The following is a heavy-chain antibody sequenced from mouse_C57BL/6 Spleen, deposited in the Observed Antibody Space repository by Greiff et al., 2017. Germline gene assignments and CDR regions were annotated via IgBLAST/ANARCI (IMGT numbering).Heavy chain of an antibody. CDR1: GYTFTDYE. D-gene: IGHD1-1*01. CDR3: TRRLYGSSFYAMDY. J-gene: IGHJ4*01. V-gene: IGHV1-15*01. Sequence: QVQLQPSGAELVRPGASVTLSCKASGYTFTDYEMHWVKQTPVHGLEWIGAIDPETGGTAYNQKFKGKAILTADKSSSTAYMELRSLTSEDSAVYYCTRRLYGSSFYAMDYWGQGTSVTVSS. CDR2: IDPETGGT.